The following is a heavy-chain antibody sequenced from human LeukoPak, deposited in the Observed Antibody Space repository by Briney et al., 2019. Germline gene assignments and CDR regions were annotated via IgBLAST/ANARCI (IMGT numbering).Heavy chain of an antibody. CDR3: ARHNIRGISHWFDP. V-gene: IGHV4-39*01. Sequence: SETLSLTCTVSSGSISSSSYYWGWIRQPPGKGLEWIGIINYSGRNYYKPSLKSRITISVDTSNNQFSLKLSSVTAADTAVYFCARHNIRGISHWFDPWGQGTQVTVSS. CDR2: INYSGRN. J-gene: IGHJ5*02. D-gene: IGHD3-10*01. CDR1: SGSISSSSYY.